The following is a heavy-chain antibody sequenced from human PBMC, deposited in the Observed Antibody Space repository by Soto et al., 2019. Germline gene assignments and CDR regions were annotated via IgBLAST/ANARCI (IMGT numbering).Heavy chain of an antibody. D-gene: IGHD1-26*01. V-gene: IGHV3-9*01. Sequence: EVQLVESGGGLVQPGRSLRLSCAASGFTFDDYAMHWVRQAPGKGLEWVSGISWNSGSIGYADSVKGRFTISRDNAKNSLYLQMNSLRVEDTALYYCAKDGGGGYFDYWGQGTLVTVSS. CDR3: AKDGGGGYFDY. J-gene: IGHJ4*02. CDR2: ISWNSGSI. CDR1: GFTFDDYA.